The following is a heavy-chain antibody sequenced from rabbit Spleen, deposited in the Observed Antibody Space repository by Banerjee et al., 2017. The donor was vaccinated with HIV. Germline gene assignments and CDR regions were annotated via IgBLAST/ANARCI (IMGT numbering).Heavy chain of an antibody. J-gene: IGHJ4*01. V-gene: IGHV1S45*01. D-gene: IGHD8-1*01. CDR2: IDAGSSGFT. CDR3: ARDGAGGSYFAL. Sequence: EQPEGSGGGLVQPEGSLTLTCKASGGSLHDKNEMCWVRQAPGKGLEWIACIDAGSSGFTYFASWAKGRFTISKTSSTTVTLQMTSLTAADTATYFCARDGAGGSYFALWGPGTLVTVS. CDR1: GGSLHDKNE.